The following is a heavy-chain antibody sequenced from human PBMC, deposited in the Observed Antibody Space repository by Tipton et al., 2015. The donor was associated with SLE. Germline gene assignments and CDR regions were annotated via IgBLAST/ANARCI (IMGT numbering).Heavy chain of an antibody. CDR1: GFTFSSYA. J-gene: IGHJ4*02. D-gene: IGHD3-22*01. V-gene: IGHV3-30*04. Sequence: SLRLSCAASGFTFSSYAMHWVRQAPGKGLEWVAVISYDGSNKYYADSVKGRFTISRDNSKNTPYLQMNSLRAEDTAVYYCARSLYYDSSGYPYDWGQGTLVTVSS. CDR2: ISYDGSNK. CDR3: ARSLYYDSSGYPYD.